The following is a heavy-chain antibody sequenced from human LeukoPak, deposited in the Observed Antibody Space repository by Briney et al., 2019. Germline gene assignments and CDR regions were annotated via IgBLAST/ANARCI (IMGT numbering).Heavy chain of an antibody. D-gene: IGHD3-9*01. CDR2: IYSGGST. V-gene: IGHV3-66*01. CDR3: ARGPYDTYGMDV. Sequence: GGSLRLSCAAPGFTVSSNYMSWVRQAPGKGLEWVSVIYSGGSTYYADSVKGRFTISRDNSKNTLYLQMNSLRAEDTAVYYCARGPYDTYGMDVWGQGTTVTVSS. CDR1: GFTVSSNY. J-gene: IGHJ6*02.